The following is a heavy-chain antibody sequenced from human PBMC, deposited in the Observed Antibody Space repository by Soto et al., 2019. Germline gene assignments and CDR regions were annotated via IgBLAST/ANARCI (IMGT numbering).Heavy chain of an antibody. CDR2: IYYSGST. D-gene: IGHD6-13*01. V-gene: IGHV4-59*01. Sequence: SETLSLTCTVSGGSISSYYWSWIRQPPGKGLEWIGYIYYSGSTNYNPSLKSRVTISVDTSKNQFSLKLSSVTAADTAVYYCARGEQQLVDYWGQGTLVTVSS. CDR1: GGSISSYY. CDR3: ARGEQQLVDY. J-gene: IGHJ4*02.